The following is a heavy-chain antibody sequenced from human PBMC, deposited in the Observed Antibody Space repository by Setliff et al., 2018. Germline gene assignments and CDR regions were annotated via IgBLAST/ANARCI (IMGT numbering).Heavy chain of an antibody. Sequence: PGGSLRLSCAASGFTFSSYAMSWVRQAPGKGLEWVANIKQDGSEKYYVDSVKGRFTISRDNAKNSLYLQMNSLRAEDTAVYYCARELTARTYFDYWGQGTLVTVSS. CDR3: ARELTARTYFDY. V-gene: IGHV3-7*01. D-gene: IGHD6-6*01. CDR1: GFTFSSYA. CDR2: IKQDGSEK. J-gene: IGHJ4*02.